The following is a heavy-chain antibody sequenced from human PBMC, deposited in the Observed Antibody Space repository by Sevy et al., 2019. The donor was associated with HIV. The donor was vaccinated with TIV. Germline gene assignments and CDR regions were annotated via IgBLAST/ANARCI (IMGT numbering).Heavy chain of an antibody. CDR3: TTEADYGDYAFDY. CDR2: IKSKTDGGTT. J-gene: IGHJ4*02. V-gene: IGHV3-15*01. CDR1: AFTFSKAW. D-gene: IGHD4-17*01. Sequence: GGSLRLSCGASAFTFSKAWMSWVRQAPGKGLEWVGRIKSKTDGGTTDYAAPVKGRFTISRDESKNTLYLQMNRLKTEATAVYYCTTEADYGDYAFDYWGQGTLVTVSS.